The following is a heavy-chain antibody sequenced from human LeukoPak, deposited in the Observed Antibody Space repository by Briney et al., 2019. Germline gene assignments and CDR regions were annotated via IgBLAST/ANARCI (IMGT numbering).Heavy chain of an antibody. CDR1: GFTFSSYW. D-gene: IGHD1-1*01. J-gene: IGHJ4*02. CDR3: ARDKIEGPTKLDY. Sequence: SMRLSCAASGFTFSSYWMSWVRQAPGKGLGWVANIKQDEGEKYYMDSLKGRFTISRDNAKNSLYLQMNSLRAEDTAVYYCARDKIEGPTKLDYWGQGILVTVSS. CDR2: IKQDEGEK. V-gene: IGHV3-7*01.